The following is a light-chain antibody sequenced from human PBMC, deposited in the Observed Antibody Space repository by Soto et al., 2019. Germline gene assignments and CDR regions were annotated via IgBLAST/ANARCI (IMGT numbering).Light chain of an antibody. Sequence: QSVLTQPPSASGTPGQRVTISCSGSSSNIGSNTVNWYQQLPGTAPKLLIYSNNQRPSGVPDRFSGSKSGTSASLAISGLQSEDEADYYCAAWDDSLNGPYVFGTGTNLTVL. V-gene: IGLV1-44*01. J-gene: IGLJ1*01. CDR1: SSNIGSNT. CDR2: SNN. CDR3: AAWDDSLNGPYV.